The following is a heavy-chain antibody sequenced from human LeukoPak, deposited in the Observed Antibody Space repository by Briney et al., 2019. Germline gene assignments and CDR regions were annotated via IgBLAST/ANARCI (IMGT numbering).Heavy chain of an antibody. D-gene: IGHD3-9*01. V-gene: IGHV1-2*02. Sequence: ASVKVSCKASGYTFTGHYMHWLRQAPEQGLEWMGWINPNSGGTNYAQKFQGRVTMTRDTSISTAYMELSRLRSDDTAVYYCARVGRYFDWLYDNDAFDIWGQGTMVTVSS. CDR1: GYTFTGHY. CDR2: INPNSGGT. J-gene: IGHJ3*02. CDR3: ARVGRYFDWLYDNDAFDI.